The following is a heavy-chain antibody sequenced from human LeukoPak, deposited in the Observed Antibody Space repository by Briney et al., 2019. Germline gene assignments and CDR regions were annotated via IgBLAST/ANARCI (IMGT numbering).Heavy chain of an antibody. CDR2: INHSGST. V-gene: IGHV4-34*01. D-gene: IGHD3-10*01. J-gene: IGHJ4*02. CDR3: AREFSTGGPYGSGSQMVDY. Sequence: SETLSLTRAVYGGSFSGYYWSWIRQPPGKGLEWIGEINHSGSTNYNPSLKSRVTISVDTSKNQFSLRLSSVTAADTAVYYCAREFSTGGPYGSGSQMVDYWGQGTLVTVSS. CDR1: GGSFSGYY.